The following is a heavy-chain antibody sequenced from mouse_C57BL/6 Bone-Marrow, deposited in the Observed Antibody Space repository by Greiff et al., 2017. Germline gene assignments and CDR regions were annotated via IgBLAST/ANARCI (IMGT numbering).Heavy chain of an antibody. Sequence: VQLKESGPGLVQPSQSLSITCTVSGFSLTSYGVHWVRQSPGKGLEWLGVIWSGGSTDYNAAFISRLSISKDNSKSQVFFKMNSLQADDTAIYYCARVLYSNYPAWFTYWGQGTLVTVSA. CDR3: ARVLYSNYPAWFTY. J-gene: IGHJ3*01. D-gene: IGHD2-5*01. CDR1: GFSLTSYG. V-gene: IGHV2-2*01. CDR2: IWSGGST.